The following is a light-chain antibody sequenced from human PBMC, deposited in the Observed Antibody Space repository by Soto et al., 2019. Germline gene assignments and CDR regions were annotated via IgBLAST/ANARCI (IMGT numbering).Light chain of an antibody. J-gene: IGLJ3*02. V-gene: IGLV1-47*01. CDR2: RNN. Sequence: QSVLTQPPSASGTPGQRVTISCSGSTSNLGSNFIYWYQQLPGAAPKLLISRNNQRPSGVPDRFFGSKSGTSASLAISGLRSEDEADYHCAAWDDSLSGVVFGGGTQLTVL. CDR3: AAWDDSLSGVV. CDR1: TSNLGSNF.